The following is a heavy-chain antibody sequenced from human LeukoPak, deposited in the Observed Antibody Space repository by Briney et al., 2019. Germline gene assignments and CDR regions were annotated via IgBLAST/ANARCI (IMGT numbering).Heavy chain of an antibody. V-gene: IGHV4-39*01. CDR2: IYYSGST. CDR1: GGSIYSRSNY. J-gene: IGHJ4*02. Sequence: SETLSLTCTVSGGSIYSRSNYWAWIRQPPGKGLEWIGAIYYSGSTYYNPSLKSRVTISVDTSKNQFSLKLSSVTAADTAVYYCARQARYFDWGQGTLVTVSS. D-gene: IGHD3-9*01. CDR3: ARQARYFD.